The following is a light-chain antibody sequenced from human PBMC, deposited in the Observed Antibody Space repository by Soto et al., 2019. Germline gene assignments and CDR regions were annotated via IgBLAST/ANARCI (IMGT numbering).Light chain of an antibody. V-gene: IGKV1-39*01. Sequence: DIQMTQSPSSLSASVGDRVTIACRASQSISNYLNWYQQRPGKAPKLLIYAASSLQSGVPSRFSGSYSGTDFTLTINSLQPEDFATYYCQQTSSTPTFGGGTKVDIK. CDR2: AAS. CDR3: QQTSSTPT. J-gene: IGKJ4*01. CDR1: QSISNY.